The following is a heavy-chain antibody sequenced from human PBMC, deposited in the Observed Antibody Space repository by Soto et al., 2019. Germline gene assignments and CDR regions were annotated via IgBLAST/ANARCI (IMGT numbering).Heavy chain of an antibody. CDR1: GGTFSSYA. Sequence: QVQLVQSGAEVKKPGSSVKVSCKASGGTFSSYAISWVRQAPGQGLEWMGGIIPIFGTANYAQKFQGRVTITADESTSTAHMALSSLRCEDTAGYLCARDRCFGELCVGYHYYGMDVWGQGPTVTVSS. V-gene: IGHV1-69*01. D-gene: IGHD3-10*01. CDR3: ARDRCFGELCVGYHYYGMDV. J-gene: IGHJ6*02. CDR2: IIPIFGTA.